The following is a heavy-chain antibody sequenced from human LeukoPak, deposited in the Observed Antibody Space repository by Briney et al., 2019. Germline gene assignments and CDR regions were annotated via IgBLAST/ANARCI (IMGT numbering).Heavy chain of an antibody. V-gene: IGHV4-59*01. CDR2: IYYSGST. Sequence: SETLSLTCTVSGASISSYYWSWLRQPPGKGLEWIGYIYYSGSTSYNPSLKSRVTISVDTSKNQFSLKLSSATAADTAVYYCARVGILRFPSNWFDPWGQGTLVTVSS. CDR3: ARVGILRFPSNWFDP. CDR1: GASISSYY. J-gene: IGHJ5*02. D-gene: IGHD3-3*01.